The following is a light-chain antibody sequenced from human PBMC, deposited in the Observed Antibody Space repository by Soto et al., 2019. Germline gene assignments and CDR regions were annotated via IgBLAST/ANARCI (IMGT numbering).Light chain of an antibody. Sequence: EILSTQSPATLSLSPGDRATLSCRASQSVSNFLPWYQQKPGQAPRLLIYDASNRATGIPARFSGSGSGTDFTLTIRSLEPEDFAVYYCQQRANWPLTTFGHGTRLEIK. J-gene: IGKJ5*01. CDR3: QQRANWPLTT. V-gene: IGKV3-11*01. CDR2: DAS. CDR1: QSVSNF.